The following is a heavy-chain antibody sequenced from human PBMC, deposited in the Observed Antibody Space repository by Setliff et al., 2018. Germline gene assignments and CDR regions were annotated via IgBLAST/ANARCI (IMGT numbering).Heavy chain of an antibody. D-gene: IGHD2-15*01. Sequence: ASVKVSCKTSGYSFTVFGISWVRQAPGQGLEWMGWISPYSGKTDYAQKFQGRVTITTDESTTTAYMELSSLRSEDTAVYYCATGPDIGEFGGNYFNYWGQGTLVTVS. CDR1: GYSFTVFG. CDR2: ISPYSGKT. CDR3: ATGPDIGEFGGNYFNY. J-gene: IGHJ4*02. V-gene: IGHV1-18*01.